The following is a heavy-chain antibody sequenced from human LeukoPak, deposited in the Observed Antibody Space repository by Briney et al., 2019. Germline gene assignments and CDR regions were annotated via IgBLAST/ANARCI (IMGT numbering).Heavy chain of an antibody. CDR1: GFTFSNAW. J-gene: IGHJ4*02. Sequence: PGGSLRLSCAASGFTFSNAWMTWVRQAPGKGLEWVSSISSSSSYIYYADSVKGRFTISRDNAKNSLYLQMNSLRAEDTAVYYCARDAYDFWSGTSFDYWGQGTLVTVSS. CDR3: ARDAYDFWSGTSFDY. CDR2: ISSSSSYI. V-gene: IGHV3-21*01. D-gene: IGHD3-3*01.